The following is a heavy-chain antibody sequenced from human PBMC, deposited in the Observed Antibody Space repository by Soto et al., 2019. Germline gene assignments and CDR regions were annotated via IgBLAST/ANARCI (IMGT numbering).Heavy chain of an antibody. V-gene: IGHV1-18*01. D-gene: IGHD4-4*01. Sequence: ASVKVSCKASGYTFTSYGISWVRQAPGQGLEWMGWISAYNGNTNYAQKLQGRVTMTTDTSTSTAYMELRSLRSDDTAVYYCARGSDDHSNSRSTYSGYWGQGTLVTVSS. CDR1: GYTFTSYG. CDR2: ISAYNGNT. J-gene: IGHJ4*02. CDR3: ARGSDDHSNSRSTYSGY.